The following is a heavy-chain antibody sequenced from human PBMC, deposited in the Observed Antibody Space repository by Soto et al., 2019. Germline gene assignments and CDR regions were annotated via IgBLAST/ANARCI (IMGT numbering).Heavy chain of an antibody. CDR3: ANEADVAFSSLQSGMDV. V-gene: IGHV3-30*14. CDR2: ISYDGTYQ. CDR1: GFTCNNFA. Sequence: GGPLRLPYAAFGFTCNNFARHCVRQAPGKGLEWAAFISYDGTYQYYAGSVRGRFTVYRDNSKSTLFLQLNSLKFEATAGYVCANEADVAFSSLQSGMDVWRQGTTDTVSS. J-gene: IGHJ6*02. D-gene: IGHD1-1*01.